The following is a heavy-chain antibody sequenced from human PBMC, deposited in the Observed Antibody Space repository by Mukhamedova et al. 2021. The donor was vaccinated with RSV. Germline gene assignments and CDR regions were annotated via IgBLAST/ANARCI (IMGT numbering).Heavy chain of an antibody. V-gene: IGHV4-39*01. J-gene: IGHJ4*02. D-gene: IGHD7-27*01. CDR3: ARHQWEIRGTNWGSYFDY. Sequence: SRLTISVDTSKNQFSLKLSSMTAADTAVYYCARHQWEIRGTNWGSYFDYWGQGTLVTVSS.